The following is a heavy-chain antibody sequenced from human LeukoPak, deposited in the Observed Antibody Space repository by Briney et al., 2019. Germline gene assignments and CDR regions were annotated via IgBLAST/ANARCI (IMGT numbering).Heavy chain of an antibody. CDR3: AKDPRPTVATTYINS. CDR2: ISGTGGGT. D-gene: IGHD4-17*01. J-gene: IGHJ4*02. Sequence: GGSLRLSCAASGFSFSSYAMNWVRQAPGKGLEWVSAISGTGGGTDYTDSMKGRFTISRDNSKNTLFLQMDSLRAEDTAVYYCAKDPRPTVATTYINSWGQGTLVTVSA. V-gene: IGHV3-23*01. CDR1: GFSFSSYA.